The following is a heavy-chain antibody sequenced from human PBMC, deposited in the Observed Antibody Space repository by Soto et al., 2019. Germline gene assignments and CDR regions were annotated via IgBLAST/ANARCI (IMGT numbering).Heavy chain of an antibody. Sequence: ASVKVSCKASGGTFGSYAISWVRQAPGQGLEWMGGIIPIFGTANYAQKFHGRVTITADESTSTAYMELSSLRSEDTAVYYCARPRIQLWSTWSRLNNYYYYGMDVWGQGTTVTVSS. D-gene: IGHD5-18*01. CDR3: ARPRIQLWSTWSRLNNYYYYGMDV. J-gene: IGHJ6*02. CDR1: GGTFGSYA. V-gene: IGHV1-69*13. CDR2: IIPIFGTA.